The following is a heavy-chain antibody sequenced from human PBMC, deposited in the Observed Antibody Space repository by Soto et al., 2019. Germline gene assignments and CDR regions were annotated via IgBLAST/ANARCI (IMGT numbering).Heavy chain of an antibody. D-gene: IGHD2-2*02. Sequence: GGSLRLSCVASGFTFSDYYMNWIRQAPGKGLEWVSYISSSSSYTNYADSVKGRFTISRDNAKNSLYLQMNSLRAEDTAVYYCARVIVPAAIANWFDPWGQGTLVTVSS. CDR2: ISSSSSYT. J-gene: IGHJ5*02. CDR1: GFTFSDYY. CDR3: ARVIVPAAIANWFDP. V-gene: IGHV3-11*06.